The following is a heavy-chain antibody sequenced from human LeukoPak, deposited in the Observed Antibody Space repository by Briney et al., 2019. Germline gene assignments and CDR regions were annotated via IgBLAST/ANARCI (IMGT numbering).Heavy chain of an antibody. J-gene: IGHJ3*02. CDR2: IKSETDGGTT. D-gene: IGHD2-2*01. CDR3: ALRYCSSTSCHQGTLDI. V-gene: IGHV3-15*01. CDR1: GFIFTNTW. Sequence: GGSLRLSCAGSGFIFTNTWMNWVRQAPGKGLEWVGRIKSETDGGTTDYAAPLKGRFTISRDDSKNTLYLQMNSLKTEDTAIYYCALRYCSSTSCHQGTLDIWGQGTMVTVSS.